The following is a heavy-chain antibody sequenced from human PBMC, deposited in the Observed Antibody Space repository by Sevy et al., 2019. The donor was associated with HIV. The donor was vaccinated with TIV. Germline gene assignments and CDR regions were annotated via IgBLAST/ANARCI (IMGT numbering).Heavy chain of an antibody. CDR2: ISYDGNKK. CDR3: AKDRNDYGDPYFDY. V-gene: IGHV3-30*18. Sequence: GGSLRLSCAASGFTFRSYGMHWVRQAPGKGLEWVAVISYDGNKKIYADSVKGRFTISRDNSKNTLYLQMNSLRAVDTAVYYCAKDRNDYGDPYFDYWGQRTLVTVSS. D-gene: IGHD4-17*01. J-gene: IGHJ4*02. CDR1: GFTFRSYG.